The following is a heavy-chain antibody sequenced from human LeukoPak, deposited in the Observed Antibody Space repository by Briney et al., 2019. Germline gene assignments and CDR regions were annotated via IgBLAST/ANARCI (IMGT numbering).Heavy chain of an antibody. J-gene: IGHJ4*02. V-gene: IGHV1-46*01. CDR3: ARGDYYDSSGYLQFDY. CDR1: GYTFASYY. CDR2: INPSGGST. Sequence: ASVMVSCKASGYTFASYYMHWVRQAPGPGLEWMGIINPSGGSTSYAQKFHGRVTMTRDTSTSTVYMELSSLRSEDTAVYYCARGDYYDSSGYLQFDYWGQGTLVTVSS. D-gene: IGHD3-22*01.